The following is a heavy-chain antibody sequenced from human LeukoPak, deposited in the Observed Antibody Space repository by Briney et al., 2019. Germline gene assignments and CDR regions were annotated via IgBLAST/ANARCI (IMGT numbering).Heavy chain of an antibody. CDR3: ARDENSYGLDY. J-gene: IGHJ4*02. V-gene: IGHV3-13*01. Sequence: GGSLRLSCAASGFTFSSYDMHWVRQATGKGLEWVSAIGTAGDTYYPGSVKGRFTISRENAKNSLCLQMNSLRAGDTAVYYCARDENSYGLDYWGQGTLVTVSS. D-gene: IGHD5-18*01. CDR2: IGTAGDT. CDR1: GFTFSSYD.